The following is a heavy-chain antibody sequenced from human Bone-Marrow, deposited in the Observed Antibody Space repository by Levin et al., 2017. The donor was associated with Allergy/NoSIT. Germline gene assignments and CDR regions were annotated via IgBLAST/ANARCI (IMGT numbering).Heavy chain of an antibody. CDR3: ARLYGSGSYYSRY. D-gene: IGHD3-10*01. J-gene: IGHJ4*02. CDR2: IKQDGSEK. Sequence: GESLKISCAASGFTFSSYWMSWVRQAPGKGLEWVANIKQDGSEKYYVDSVKGRFTISRDNAKNSLYLQMNSLRAEDTAVYYCARLYGSGSYYSRYWGQGTLVTVSS. CDR1: GFTFSSYW. V-gene: IGHV3-7*04.